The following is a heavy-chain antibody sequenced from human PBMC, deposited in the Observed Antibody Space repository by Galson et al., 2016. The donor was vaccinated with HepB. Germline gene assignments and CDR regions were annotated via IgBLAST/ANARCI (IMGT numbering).Heavy chain of an antibody. D-gene: IGHD3-9*01. V-gene: IGHV3-30*18. CDR3: AKDVLIRYFDWQGGMDV. Sequence: SLRLSCAASGFTFSHYGMHWVRQAPGKGLEWVAVISYDGSNKYYADSVKGRFTISRDNSKNTLYPQMNSLRAEDTAVYYCAKDVLIRYFDWQGGMDVWGQGTLVTVSS. J-gene: IGHJ4*02. CDR2: ISYDGSNK. CDR1: GFTFSHYG.